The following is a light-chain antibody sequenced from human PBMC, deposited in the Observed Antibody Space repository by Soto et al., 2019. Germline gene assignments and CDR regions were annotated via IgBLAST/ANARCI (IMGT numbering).Light chain of an antibody. CDR2: GAS. J-gene: IGKJ1*01. V-gene: IGKV1-5*01. CDR1: QSISGW. CDR3: QQYDTYSWT. Sequence: DTQMTQSPSSLSASVGDRVTITCRASQSISGWLAWYQQKPGKAPKLLIYGASTLESGVPSRFSGSGSGTDFTLTISSLQPDDFATYYCQQYDTYSWTFGQGTKVDIK.